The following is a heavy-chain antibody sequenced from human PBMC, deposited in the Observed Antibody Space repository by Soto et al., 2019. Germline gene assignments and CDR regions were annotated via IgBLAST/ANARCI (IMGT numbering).Heavy chain of an antibody. Sequence: ASVKISCKASGFTFSKYAMHWVRQAPGQRLEWMGWINTGNGNTRYLEKLQGRVTIIRDTSASTVYMELSSLRSEDTAVYYCARDYADIAVAGIPLLAHWGQGTLLTVSS. V-gene: IGHV1-3*04. J-gene: IGHJ4*01. CDR1: GFTFSKYA. CDR3: ARDYADIAVAGIPLLAH. CDR2: INTGNGNT. D-gene: IGHD6-19*01.